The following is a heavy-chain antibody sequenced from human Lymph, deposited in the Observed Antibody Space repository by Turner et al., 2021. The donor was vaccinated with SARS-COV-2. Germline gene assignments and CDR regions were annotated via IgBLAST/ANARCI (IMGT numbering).Heavy chain of an antibody. CDR3: ARSRDLQSMVRGVDPFDY. Sequence: QVQLVQSGAEVKKPGASVKVSCKASGYTFTGYYMHCVRQAPGQGLEWMGWINPNSGVTNYAQKFQGSVTMTRDTSISTAYMELSRLRSDDTAVYYCARSRDLQSMVRGVDPFDYWGQGTLVTVSS. V-gene: IGHV1-2*02. J-gene: IGHJ4*02. CDR1: GYTFTGYY. D-gene: IGHD3-10*01. CDR2: INPNSGVT.